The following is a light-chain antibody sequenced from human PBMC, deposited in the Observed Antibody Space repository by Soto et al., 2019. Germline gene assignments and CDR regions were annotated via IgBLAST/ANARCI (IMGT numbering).Light chain of an antibody. J-gene: IGKJ1*01. CDR2: KAS. Sequence: DIQMTQSPSTLSPSFGYRFTNTCRSSRSISSWLAWYQQKPGKAPKLLIYKASSLESGVPSRFSGSGSGTEFTLTISSLQPDDFATYYCQQYNSYSPWTFGQGTKVDIK. CDR3: QQYNSYSPWT. V-gene: IGKV1-5*03. CDR1: RSISSW.